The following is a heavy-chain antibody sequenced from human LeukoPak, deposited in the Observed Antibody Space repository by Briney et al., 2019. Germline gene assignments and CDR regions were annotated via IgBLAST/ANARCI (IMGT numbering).Heavy chain of an antibody. CDR1: GFTVSSNY. V-gene: IGHV3-66*01. J-gene: IGHJ6*02. Sequence: PGGSLRLSCAASGFTVSSNYMSWVRQAPGKGLEWVSVIYSGGSTYYADSMKGRFTISRDNSKNTLYLQMNSLRAEDTAVYYCARDGGSYYDFWSGYYSHYYYGMDVWGQGTTVTVSS. D-gene: IGHD3-3*01. CDR2: IYSGGST. CDR3: ARDGGSYYDFWSGYYSHYYYGMDV.